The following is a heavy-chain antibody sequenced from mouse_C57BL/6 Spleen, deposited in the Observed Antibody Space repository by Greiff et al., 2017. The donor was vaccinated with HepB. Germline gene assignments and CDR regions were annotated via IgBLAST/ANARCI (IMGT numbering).Heavy chain of an antibody. Sequence: EVQLQQSGAELVRPGASVKLSCTASGFNIKDYYMHWVKQRPEQGLEWIGRIDPEDGDTEYAPKFQGKATMTADTSSNTAYLQLSSLTSEDTAVYYCTTLSTMVTTEAMDYWGQGTSVTVSS. CDR2: IDPEDGDT. J-gene: IGHJ4*01. D-gene: IGHD2-2*01. CDR3: TTLSTMVTTEAMDY. CDR1: GFNIKDYY. V-gene: IGHV14-1*01.